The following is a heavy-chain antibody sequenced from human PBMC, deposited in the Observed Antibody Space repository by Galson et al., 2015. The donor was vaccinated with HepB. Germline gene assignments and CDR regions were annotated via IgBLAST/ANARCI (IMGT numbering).Heavy chain of an antibody. CDR3: ADVLWRIAPPGNFDY. Sequence: ALRLSCASSGFTFSSDAMSWGGQAAGNGLEWVAAISGSVGGTYYADSVKGRFTISRDNSKNTLYLQMNSLRAEDTAVYYCADVLWRIAPPGNFDYWGQGTLVTVSS. CDR2: ISGSVGGT. D-gene: IGHD6-13*01. CDR1: GFTFSSDA. V-gene: IGHV3-23*01. J-gene: IGHJ4*02.